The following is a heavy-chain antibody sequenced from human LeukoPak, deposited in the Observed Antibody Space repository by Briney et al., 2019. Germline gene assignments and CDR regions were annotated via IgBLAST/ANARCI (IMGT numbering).Heavy chain of an antibody. CDR2: IYPGDSDT. V-gene: IGHV5-51*01. Sequence: GESLKISCKGSGYSFTSCWIGWVRQMPGKGLEWMGIIYPGDSDTRYSPSFQGQVTISADKSISTAYLQWSSLKASDTAMYYCARRRRYDSSGYYYPDAFDIWGQGTMVTVSS. CDR3: ARRRRYDSSGYYYPDAFDI. CDR1: GYSFTSCW. D-gene: IGHD3-22*01. J-gene: IGHJ3*02.